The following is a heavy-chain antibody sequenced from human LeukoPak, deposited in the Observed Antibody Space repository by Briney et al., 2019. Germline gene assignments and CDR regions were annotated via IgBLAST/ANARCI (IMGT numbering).Heavy chain of an antibody. Sequence: PGGSLRLSCAASGFTFNTYAMGWVRQAPGKGLEWVSSIGAGGYGTYYTDSVMGRFTISRDNSRSMLYLQMNSLRAVDTALYYCAKADMKTVRVYDYWGQGTLVTVSS. CDR1: GFTFNTYA. D-gene: IGHD2-8*01. CDR2: IGAGGYGT. V-gene: IGHV3-23*01. CDR3: AKADMKTVRVYDY. J-gene: IGHJ4*02.